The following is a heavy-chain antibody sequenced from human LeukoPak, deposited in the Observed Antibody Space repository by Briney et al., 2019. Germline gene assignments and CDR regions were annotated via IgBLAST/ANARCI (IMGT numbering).Heavy chain of an antibody. Sequence: SETLSLTCTVSGGSISSSSYYWGWIRQPPGKGLEWIGSIYYSGSTYYNPSLKSRVTISVDTSKNQFSLKLSSVTAADTAEYYCARHRSAAGTNNWFDPWGQGTLVTVSS. CDR3: ARHRSAAGTNNWFDP. CDR2: IYYSGST. J-gene: IGHJ5*02. D-gene: IGHD6-13*01. V-gene: IGHV4-39*01. CDR1: GGSISSSSYY.